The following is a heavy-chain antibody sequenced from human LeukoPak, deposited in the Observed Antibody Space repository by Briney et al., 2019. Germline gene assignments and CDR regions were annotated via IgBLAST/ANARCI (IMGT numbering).Heavy chain of an antibody. V-gene: IGHV1-18*04. CDR2: ISAYNGNT. CDR1: GYTFTGCY. J-gene: IGHJ3*02. D-gene: IGHD1-26*01. Sequence: GASVKVSCKASGYTFTGCYMHWVRQAPGQGLEWLGWISAYNGNTNYAQSFQGRVTLTTDTSTSTAYMELRTLRSDDTAVYYCARPRGWRVQGGAFDIWGRGTMVTVSS. CDR3: ARPRGWRVQGGAFDI.